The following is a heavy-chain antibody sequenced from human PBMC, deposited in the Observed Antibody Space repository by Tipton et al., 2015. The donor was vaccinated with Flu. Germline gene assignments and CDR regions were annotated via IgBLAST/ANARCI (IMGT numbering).Heavy chain of an antibody. J-gene: IGHJ5*02. CDR1: GYTFTSYD. CDR3: AREGYSSSSGPRTNWFDP. V-gene: IGHV1-8*01. Sequence: QLVQSGAEVKKPGASVKVSCKASGYTFTSYDINWVRQATGQGLEWMGWMNPNSGNTGYAQKFQGRVTMTRNTSISTAYMELSSRRSEDTAVYYCAREGYSSSSGPRTNWFDPWGQGTGVTVSS. D-gene: IGHD6-6*01. CDR2: MNPNSGNT.